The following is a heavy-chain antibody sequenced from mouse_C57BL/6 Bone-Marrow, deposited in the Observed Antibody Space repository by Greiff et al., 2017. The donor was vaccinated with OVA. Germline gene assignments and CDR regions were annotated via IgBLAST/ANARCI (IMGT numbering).Heavy chain of an antibody. Sequence: VQVVESGAELARPGASVKLSCKASGYTFTSYGISWVKQRTGQGLEWIGEIYPRSGNTYYNEKFKGKATLTADKSSSTAYMELRSLTSEDSAVYFCARRDSRGAMDYWGQGTSVTVSS. CDR2: IYPRSGNT. V-gene: IGHV1-81*01. CDR3: ARRDSRGAMDY. CDR1: GYTFTSYG. J-gene: IGHJ4*01. D-gene: IGHD6-1*01.